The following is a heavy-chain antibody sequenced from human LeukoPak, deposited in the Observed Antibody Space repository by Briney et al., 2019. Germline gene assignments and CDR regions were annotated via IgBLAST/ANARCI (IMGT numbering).Heavy chain of an antibody. CDR2: FDRGSLDT. CDR3: ARRGYESSGPKYYFDH. CDR1: GFTLSNYP. Sequence: GGSLRLSCAASGFTLSNYPMTWVRQAPGKGLQWVSLFDRGSLDTYYADSVRGRFTVSRDNDKNTLYLQMNSLRAEDTAVYYCARRGYESSGPKYYFDHWGQGILVTVSS. V-gene: IGHV3-23*01. J-gene: IGHJ4*02. D-gene: IGHD3-22*01.